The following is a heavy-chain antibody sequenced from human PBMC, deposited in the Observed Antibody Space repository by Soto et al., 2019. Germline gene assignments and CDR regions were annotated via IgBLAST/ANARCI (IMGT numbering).Heavy chain of an antibody. V-gene: IGHV1-18*04. J-gene: IGHJ6*02. D-gene: IGHD3-3*01. CDR1: GYTFTSYG. Sequence: VASVKVSCKASGYTFTSYGISWVRQAPGQGLEWMGWISAYNGNTNYAQKLQGRVTMTTDTSTSTAYMELRSLRSDDTAVYYCARVGYYDFWSGEAHYYYGMDVWGQGTTVTVSS. CDR3: ARVGYYDFWSGEAHYYYGMDV. CDR2: ISAYNGNT.